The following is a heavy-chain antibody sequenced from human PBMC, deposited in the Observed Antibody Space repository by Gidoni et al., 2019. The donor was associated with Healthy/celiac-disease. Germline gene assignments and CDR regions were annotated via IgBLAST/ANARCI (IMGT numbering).Heavy chain of an antibody. V-gene: IGHV1-46*01. CDR3: ARGRVLRYFDWYFDGMDV. CDR1: GYTFTSYY. CDR2: INPSGGST. J-gene: IGHJ6*02. Sequence: QVQLVQSGAEVKKPGASVKVSCKESGYTFTSYYMHWVRQAPGQGLEWMGIINPSGGSTSYAQKFQGRVTMTRDTSTSTVYMELSSLRSEDTAVYYCARGRVLRYFDWYFDGMDVWGQGTTVTVSS. D-gene: IGHD3-9*01.